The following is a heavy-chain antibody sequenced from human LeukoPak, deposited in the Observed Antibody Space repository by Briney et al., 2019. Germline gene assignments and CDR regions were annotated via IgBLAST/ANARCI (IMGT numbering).Heavy chain of an antibody. Sequence: PGGSLRLSCAASGFTFSIHNMKWVRQAPGKGLEWVSSISGSSSDIYYADSVKGRFTISRDNAKNSLYLQMNNLRAEDTAVYYCAREVYSSRSYDYFDYWGQGTVVTVSS. J-gene: IGHJ4*02. D-gene: IGHD6-13*01. CDR2: ISGSSSDI. CDR3: AREVYSSRSYDYFDY. V-gene: IGHV3-21*01. CDR1: GFTFSIHN.